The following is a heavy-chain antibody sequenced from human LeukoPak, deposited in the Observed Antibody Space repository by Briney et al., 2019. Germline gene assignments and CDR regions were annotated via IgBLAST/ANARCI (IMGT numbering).Heavy chain of an antibody. CDR3: ARAYPGIAAAGRSNYYYYMDV. CDR2: IYTSGST. J-gene: IGHJ6*03. Sequence: SETLSLTCTVSGGSISSYYWSWIRQPAGKGLEWIGRIYTSGSTNYNPSLKSRVTMSVDTSKNQFSLKLSSVTAADTAVYYCARAYPGIAAAGRSNYYYYMDVWGKGTTVTVSS. V-gene: IGHV4-4*07. D-gene: IGHD6-13*01. CDR1: GGSISSYY.